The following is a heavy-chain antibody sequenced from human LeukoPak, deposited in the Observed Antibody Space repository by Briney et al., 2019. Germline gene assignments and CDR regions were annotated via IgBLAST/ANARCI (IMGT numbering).Heavy chain of an antibody. CDR2: IISISSHI. Sequence: KPGGSLRLSCAASGFTFSSYSMNWVRQAPGKGLEWVASIISISSHIYYAASVKGRFTISRDNAKKSLYLQMNSLRAEDTAVYYCARTRAPSNGRVLYYMDVWGKGTTVTVSS. CDR1: GFTFSSYS. CDR3: ARTRAPSNGRVLYYMDV. J-gene: IGHJ6*03. V-gene: IGHV3-21*01. D-gene: IGHD2-2*01.